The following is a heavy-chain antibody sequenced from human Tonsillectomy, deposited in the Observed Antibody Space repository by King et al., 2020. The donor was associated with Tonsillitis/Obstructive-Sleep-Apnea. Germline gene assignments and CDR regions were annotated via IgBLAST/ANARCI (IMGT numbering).Heavy chain of an antibody. J-gene: IGHJ4*02. V-gene: IGHV3-53*01. Sequence: VQLVESGGGLIQPGGSLRLSCAASGFTVSSNYMSWVRQAPGKGLEWGSVIYSGGSTYYADSVKGRFTISRDNSKNTLYLQMNSLRAEDTAVYYCARQVSFVEGDYGLWYFDYWGQGTLVTVSS. CDR1: GFTVSSNY. CDR2: IYSGGST. CDR3: ARQVSFVEGDYGLWYFDY. D-gene: IGHD4-17*01.